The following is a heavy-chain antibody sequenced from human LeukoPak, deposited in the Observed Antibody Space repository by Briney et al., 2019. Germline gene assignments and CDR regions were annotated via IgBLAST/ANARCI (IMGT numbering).Heavy chain of an antibody. D-gene: IGHD2/OR15-2a*01. V-gene: IGHV2-5*01. J-gene: IGHJ5*02. CDR2: INWNDEK. Sequence: SGPTLVNPTQTLTLTCTFSGFSLSTSGVGVGWFRQPPGKAPEWLALINWNDEKVYSPSLQRRLTITKDTSNNQVTLTLTNVDPVDTATYYCAYRRDTTCYRYRYWFAPWGRGTLVTVSS. CDR3: AYRRDTTCYRYRYWFAP. CDR1: GFSLSTSGVG.